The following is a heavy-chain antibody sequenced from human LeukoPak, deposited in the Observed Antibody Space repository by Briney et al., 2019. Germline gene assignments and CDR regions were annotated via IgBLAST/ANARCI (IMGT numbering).Heavy chain of an antibody. Sequence: PSETLSLTCTVSGGPISSYYWSWIRQPPGKGLEWIGYIYYSGSTNYNPSLKSRVTISVDTSKNQFSLKLSSVTAADTAVYYCARESTYYDSSGSYAFDIWGQGTMVTVSS. J-gene: IGHJ3*02. CDR2: IYYSGST. V-gene: IGHV4-59*01. D-gene: IGHD3-22*01. CDR3: ARESTYYDSSGSYAFDI. CDR1: GGPISSYY.